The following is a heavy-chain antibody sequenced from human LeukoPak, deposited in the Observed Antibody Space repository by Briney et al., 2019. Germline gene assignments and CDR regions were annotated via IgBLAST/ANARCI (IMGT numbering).Heavy chain of an antibody. CDR1: GGSISSYY. V-gene: IGHV4-59*01. Sequence: SETLSLTCTASGGSISSYYWSWIRQPPGKGLEWIGYIYYSGSTNYNPSLKSRVTISVDTSKNQFSLKLSSVTAADTAVYYCARLSSGSRSDAFDIWGQGTMVTVSS. J-gene: IGHJ3*02. CDR2: IYYSGST. D-gene: IGHD3-22*01. CDR3: ARLSSGSRSDAFDI.